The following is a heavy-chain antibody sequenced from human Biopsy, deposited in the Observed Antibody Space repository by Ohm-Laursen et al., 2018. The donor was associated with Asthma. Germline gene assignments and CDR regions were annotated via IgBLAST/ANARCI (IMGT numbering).Heavy chain of an antibody. CDR1: GFKFDEYT. CDR2: ISWNSATI. CDR3: AKVRSDWVNTESFDY. Sequence: SLRLSCTASGFKFDEYTMHWVRQAPGKGLEWVSGISWNSATIGYADPVEGRFTISRDNAKNSVFLHMDSLRPEDTAFYYCAKVRSDWVNTESFDYWGQGVLVTVSS. D-gene: IGHD3-9*01. J-gene: IGHJ4*02. V-gene: IGHV3-9*01.